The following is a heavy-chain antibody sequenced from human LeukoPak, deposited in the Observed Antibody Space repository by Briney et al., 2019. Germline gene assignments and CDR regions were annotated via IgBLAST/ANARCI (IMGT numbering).Heavy chain of an antibody. CDR1: GYNFNGYY. V-gene: IGHV1-2*02. CDR3: ARARLGELSSFDY. D-gene: IGHD3-16*02. CDR2: INPYTGGT. Sequence: ASVKVSCKASGYNFNGYYIHWLRLAPGQGLEWLGSINPYTGGTDYAEKFQGRVTMTTDTSTSTAYMELRSLRSDDTAVYYCARARLGELSSFDYWGQGTLVTVSS. J-gene: IGHJ4*02.